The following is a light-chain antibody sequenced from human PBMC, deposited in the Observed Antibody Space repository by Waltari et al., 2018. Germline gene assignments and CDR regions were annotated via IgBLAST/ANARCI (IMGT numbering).Light chain of an antibody. Sequence: TLSVCQGERATLSCRASQSISRYLAWYQQKPGQAPRLLIYAASSRATGIPDRFSSSGSGTDFSLTISRLEPEDFAVYYCQNHERLPAMFGQGP. J-gene: IGKJ1*01. CDR3: QNHERLPAM. CDR1: QSISRY. V-gene: IGKV3-20*01. CDR2: AAS.